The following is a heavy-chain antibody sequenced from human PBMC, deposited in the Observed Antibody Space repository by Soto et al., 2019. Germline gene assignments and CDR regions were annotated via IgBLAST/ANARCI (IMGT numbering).Heavy chain of an antibody. CDR1: GSTLSSYA. CDR3: AKDERYSSSSGIDY. V-gene: IGHV3-23*01. D-gene: IGHD6-6*01. CDR2: ISGSGGST. Sequence: EVQLWESGGGLVQPGGSLRLSCAASGSTLSSYAMSWVRQAPGKGLEWVSAISGSGGSTYYADSVKGRFTISRDNSKNTLYLQMNSLRAEDTAVYYCAKDERYSSSSGIDYWGQGTLVTVSS. J-gene: IGHJ4*02.